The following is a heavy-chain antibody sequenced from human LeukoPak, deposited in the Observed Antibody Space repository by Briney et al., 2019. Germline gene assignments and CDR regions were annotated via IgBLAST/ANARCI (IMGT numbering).Heavy chain of an antibody. Sequence: GGSLRLSCAASGFTFSSYGMHWVRQAPGKGLEWVAFIRYDGSNKYYADSVKGRFTISRDNSKNTLYLQMNSLRAEDTAVYYCARERAIVGARLDAFDIWGQGTMVTVSS. CDR3: ARERAIVGARLDAFDI. J-gene: IGHJ3*02. V-gene: IGHV3-30*02. CDR2: IRYDGSNK. CDR1: GFTFSSYG. D-gene: IGHD1-26*01.